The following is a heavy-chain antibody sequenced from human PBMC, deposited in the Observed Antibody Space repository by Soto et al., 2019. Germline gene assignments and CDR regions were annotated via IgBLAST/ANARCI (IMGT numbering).Heavy chain of an antibody. CDR1: GYSFHNYG. CDR3: ARGPPSGSFSLTPRF. D-gene: IGHD1-26*01. J-gene: IGHJ4*02. Sequence: QVQLVQSGPEVRKPGASVKVSCTASGYSFHNYGIIWVRQAPGQGLEWMGWISGQIAKTNFAQKVQGRVSMTTDTSTNTAYMELSSLRSDDTAIYYCARGPPSGSFSLTPRFGGQGSVVTVSS. CDR2: ISGQIAKT. V-gene: IGHV1-18*04.